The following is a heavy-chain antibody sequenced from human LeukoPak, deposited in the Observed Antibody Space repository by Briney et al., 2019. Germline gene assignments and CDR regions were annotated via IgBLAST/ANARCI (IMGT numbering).Heavy chain of an antibody. J-gene: IGHJ4*02. Sequence: SETLSLTCAVSGGSITSSGYYWAWIRQPPGKGPDYIGNIHYTDSALYNPSLQSRATILVDTSKNQFSLKLTSVTAADTAVYYCARRTAAAGPFDYWGQGTLVTVSS. CDR1: GGSITSSGYY. V-gene: IGHV4-39*01. D-gene: IGHD6-13*01. CDR2: IHYTDSA. CDR3: ARRTAAAGPFDY.